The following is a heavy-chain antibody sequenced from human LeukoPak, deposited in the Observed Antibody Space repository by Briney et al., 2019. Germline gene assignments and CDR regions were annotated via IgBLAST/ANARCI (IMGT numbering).Heavy chain of an antibody. CDR1: GYTFTSYY. Sequence: ASVKVSCKASGYTFTSYYMHWVRRAPGQGLEWMGIINPSGGSTSYAQKFQGRVTMTRDMSTSTVYMELSSLRSEDTAVYYCARALRLSGSYLDYFDYWGQGTLVTVSS. CDR3: ARALRLSGSYLDYFDY. J-gene: IGHJ4*02. D-gene: IGHD1-26*01. V-gene: IGHV1-46*01. CDR2: INPSGGST.